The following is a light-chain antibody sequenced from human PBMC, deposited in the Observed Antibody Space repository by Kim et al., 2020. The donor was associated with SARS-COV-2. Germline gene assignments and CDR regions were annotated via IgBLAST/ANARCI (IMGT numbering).Light chain of an antibody. CDR2: QDS. CDR3: QAWDSSTVV. J-gene: IGLJ2*01. Sequence: SYELTQPPSVSVSPGQTASITCSGDKLGDKYACWYQQKPGQSPVLVIYQDSKRPSWLSERFSGSNSGNTATLTISGTQAMDEADYYCQAWDSSTVVFGGG. V-gene: IGLV3-1*01. CDR1: KLGDKY.